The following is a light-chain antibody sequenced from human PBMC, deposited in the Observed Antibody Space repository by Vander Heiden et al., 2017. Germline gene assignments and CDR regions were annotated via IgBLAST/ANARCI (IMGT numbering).Light chain of an antibody. Sequence: EIVLTQSPGTLSLSPGERATLSCRASQSVSSSYLAWYQQKPGQAPRLLIDGASSRATGIPDRFSGSGSGTDFTLTISRLEPEDFAVYYCQQYGSSPLTFGHGTKVDIK. V-gene: IGKV3-20*01. CDR1: QSVSSSY. CDR3: QQYGSSPLT. CDR2: GAS. J-gene: IGKJ3*01.